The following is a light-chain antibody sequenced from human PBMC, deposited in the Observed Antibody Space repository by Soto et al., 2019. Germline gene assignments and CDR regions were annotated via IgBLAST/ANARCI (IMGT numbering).Light chain of an antibody. CDR1: QSVSGN. CDR3: QQYNKRPLT. V-gene: IGKV3-15*01. Sequence: EIVMTQSPATLSVSPGERATLSCRASQSVSGNLAWYQQKPGQAPGLLIYGASTRATGIPARFSGSGSGTEFTLTISSLQSEDFAVYYCQQYNKRPLTFGGGTKVEIK. CDR2: GAS. J-gene: IGKJ4*01.